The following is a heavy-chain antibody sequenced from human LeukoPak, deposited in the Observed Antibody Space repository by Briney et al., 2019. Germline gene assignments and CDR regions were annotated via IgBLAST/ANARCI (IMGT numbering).Heavy chain of an antibody. D-gene: IGHD6-19*01. CDR3: ARDWGAAVAGSTVDY. Sequence: GGSLRLSCATSGFNFSTYDMSWVRQAPGKGLEWVSSISGSGGTTYYADSVRGRFPVSRDNSKNTLYLQMGSLRVEDMAVYYCARDWGAAVAGSTVDYWGQGTLVTVSS. J-gene: IGHJ4*02. CDR1: GFNFSTYD. CDR2: ISGSGGTT. V-gene: IGHV3-23*01.